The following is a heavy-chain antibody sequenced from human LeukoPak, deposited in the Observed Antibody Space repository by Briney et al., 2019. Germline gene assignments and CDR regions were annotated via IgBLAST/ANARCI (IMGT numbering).Heavy chain of an antibody. CDR2: IIPILGIA. CDR3: ARDGEGEDYYYGMDV. V-gene: IGHV1-69*04. J-gene: IGHJ6*02. CDR1: GGTFSSYA. Sequence: GASVKVSCKASGGTFSSYAISWVRQAPGQGLEWVGRIIPILGIANYAQKFQGRVTITADKSTSTAYMELSSLRSEDTAVYYCARDGEGEDYYYGMDVWGQGTTVTVSS. D-gene: IGHD3-10*01.